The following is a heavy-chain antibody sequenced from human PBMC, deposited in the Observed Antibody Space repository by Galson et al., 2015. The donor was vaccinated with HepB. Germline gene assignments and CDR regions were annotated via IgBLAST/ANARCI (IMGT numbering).Heavy chain of an antibody. CDR3: ARYVGAIFGVVIMWANWFDP. V-gene: IGHV4-39*01. CDR2: IYYSGST. CDR1: GGSISSSSYY. Sequence: LSLTCTVSGGSISSSSYYWGWIRQPPGKGLEWIGSIYYSGSTYYNPSLKSRVTISVDTSKNQFSLKLSSVTAADTTVYYCARYVGAIFGVVIMWANWFDPWGQGTLVTVSS. J-gene: IGHJ5*02. D-gene: IGHD3-3*01.